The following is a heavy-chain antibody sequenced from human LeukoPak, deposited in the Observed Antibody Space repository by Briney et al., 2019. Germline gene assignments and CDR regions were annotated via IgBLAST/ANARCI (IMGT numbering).Heavy chain of an antibody. J-gene: IGHJ4*02. CDR3: AEAGDYFDSSGPAG. D-gene: IGHD3-22*01. Sequence: GGSLRLSCAASGFTFSSYGMHWVRQAPGKGLEWVAVISYDGSNKYYADSVKGRFTISRDNSKNTLYLQMNSLRAEDTAVYYCAEAGDYFDSSGPAGWGQGNLGPVSS. V-gene: IGHV3-30*03. CDR2: ISYDGSNK. CDR1: GFTFSSYG.